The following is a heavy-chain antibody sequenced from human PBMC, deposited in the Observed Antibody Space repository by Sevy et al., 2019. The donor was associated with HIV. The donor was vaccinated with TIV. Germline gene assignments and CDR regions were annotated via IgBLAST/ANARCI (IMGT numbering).Heavy chain of an antibody. CDR3: TRDGAAGYSSGWYAFDI. D-gene: IGHD6-19*01. Sequence: GESLKISCTASGFTFGDYAMSWFRQAPGKGLEWVGFIRSKAYGGTTECAASVKGRFTISRDDSKSIAYLQMNSLKTEDTAVYYCTRDGAAGYSSGWYAFDIWGQGTMVTVSS. J-gene: IGHJ3*02. CDR1: GFTFGDYA. CDR2: IRSKAYGGTT. V-gene: IGHV3-49*03.